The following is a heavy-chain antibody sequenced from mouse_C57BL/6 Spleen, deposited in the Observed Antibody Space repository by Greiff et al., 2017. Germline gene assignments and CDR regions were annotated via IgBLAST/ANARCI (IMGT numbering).Heavy chain of an antibody. V-gene: IGHV7-3*01. D-gene: IGHD2-2*01. CDR3: ARSNGYLFDY. CDR2: IRNKANGYTT. CDR1: GFTFTDYY. J-gene: IGHJ2*01. Sequence: EVKLVESGGGLVQPGGSLSLSCAASGFTFTDYYMSWVRQPPGKALEWLGFIRNKANGYTTEYSASVKGRFTISRDNSQSILYLQMNALRAEDSATYYCARSNGYLFDYWGQGTTLTVSS.